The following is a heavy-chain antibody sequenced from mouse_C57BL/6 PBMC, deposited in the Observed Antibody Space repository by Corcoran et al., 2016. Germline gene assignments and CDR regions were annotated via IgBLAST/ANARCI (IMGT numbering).Heavy chain of an antibody. Sequence: DVQLQESGPGLVKPSQSLSLTCSVTGYSITSGYYWNWIRQFPGNKLEWMGYISYDGSNNYNPSLKNRISITRDTSKNQFFLKLNSVTTEDTATYYCARGEANYYGSPWYFDVWGTGTTVTVSS. J-gene: IGHJ1*03. CDR2: ISYDGSN. V-gene: IGHV3-6*01. CDR1: GYSITSGYY. D-gene: IGHD1-1*01. CDR3: ARGEANYYGSPWYFDV.